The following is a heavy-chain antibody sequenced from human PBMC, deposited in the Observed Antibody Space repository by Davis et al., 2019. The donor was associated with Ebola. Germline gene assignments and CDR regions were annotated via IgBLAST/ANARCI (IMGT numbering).Heavy chain of an antibody. V-gene: IGHV4-34*01. CDR1: GFTFSSYW. D-gene: IGHD3-9*01. CDR2: INHSGST. J-gene: IGHJ6*02. Sequence: ESLKISCAASGFTFSSYWMSWVRQAPGKGLEWIGEINHSGSTNYNPSLKSRVTISVDTSKNQFSLKLSSVTAADTAVYYCASNFDWSPSYYYYGMDVWGQGTTVTVSS. CDR3: ASNFDWSPSYYYYGMDV.